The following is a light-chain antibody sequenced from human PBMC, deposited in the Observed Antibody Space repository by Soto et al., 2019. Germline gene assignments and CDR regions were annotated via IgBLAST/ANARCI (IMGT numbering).Light chain of an antibody. CDR2: GNS. Sequence: QSVRTQPPSVSGALGQRVTISCTGSSSNIGAGYNVHWYQQLPGTAPKLLIYGNSNRPSGVPDRFSGSKSGTSASLAITGLQAEDEADYYCQSYDSSLSGWVFGGGTNLTVL. J-gene: IGLJ3*02. V-gene: IGLV1-40*01. CDR3: QSYDSSLSGWV. CDR1: SSNIGAGYN.